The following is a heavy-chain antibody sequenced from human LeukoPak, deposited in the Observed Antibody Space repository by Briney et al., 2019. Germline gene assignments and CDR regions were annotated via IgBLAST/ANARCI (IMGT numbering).Heavy chain of an antibody. J-gene: IGHJ4*02. CDR3: AKPHFDD. V-gene: IGHV3-30*02. Sequence: GGSLRLSCAASGFTFSSYGMHWVRQAPGKGLKWVAFIRSDGSNKYYADSVKGRFTISRDNSKNTLYLQMNSLRAGDTAVYYCAKPHFDDWGQGTLVTVSS. CDR1: GFTFSSYG. CDR2: IRSDGSNK.